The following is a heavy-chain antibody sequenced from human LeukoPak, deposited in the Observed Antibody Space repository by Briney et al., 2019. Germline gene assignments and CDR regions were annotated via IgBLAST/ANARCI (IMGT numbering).Heavy chain of an antibody. V-gene: IGHV1-8*01. Sequence: ASVKVSCKASGYTFTSYDINWVRQATGQGLEWMGWMNPNSGNTGYAQKFQGRVTMTRNTSISTAYMELSSLRSEDTAVYYCARGLPSYYYDSSGWSYWGRGTLVTVSS. CDR1: GYTFTSYD. D-gene: IGHD3-22*01. J-gene: IGHJ4*02. CDR2: MNPNSGNT. CDR3: ARGLPSYYYDSSGWSY.